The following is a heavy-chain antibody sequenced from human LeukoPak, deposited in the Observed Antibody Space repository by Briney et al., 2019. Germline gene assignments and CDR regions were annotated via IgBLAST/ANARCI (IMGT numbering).Heavy chain of an antibody. CDR1: GYTFTGYY. Sequence: ASVKVSCKASGYTFTGYYMHWVRQTPGQGLEWMGWINPNSGGTNYAQKFQGRVTMTRDTSISTAYMELSRLRSDDTAVYYCARWGRAVATTAGADYWGQGTLVTVSS. CDR2: INPNSGGT. J-gene: IGHJ4*02. D-gene: IGHD5-12*01. V-gene: IGHV1-2*02. CDR3: ARWGRAVATTAGADY.